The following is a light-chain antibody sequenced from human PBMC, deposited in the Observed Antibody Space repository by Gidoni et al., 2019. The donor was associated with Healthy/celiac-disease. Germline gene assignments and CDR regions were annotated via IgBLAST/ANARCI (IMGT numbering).Light chain of an antibody. CDR1: RLRSYY. Sequence: SSELTQDPAVSVDLGQTVRITCQGDRLRSYYASWYQQKPGQAPVLVIYGKHNRPSGIPDRFSGSSSGNTASLTITGAQAEDEADYYCNSRDSSGNHWVFGGGTKLTVL. V-gene: IGLV3-19*01. CDR3: NSRDSSGNHWV. J-gene: IGLJ3*02. CDR2: GKH.